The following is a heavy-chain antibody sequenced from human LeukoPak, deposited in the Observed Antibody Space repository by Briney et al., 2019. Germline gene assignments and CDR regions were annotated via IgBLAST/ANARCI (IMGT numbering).Heavy chain of an antibody. CDR3: ARDQVAVAGTWGYDY. CDR1: GYTFTGYY. Sequence: ASVKVSCKASGYTFTGYYMHWVRQAPGQGLEWMGWINPNSGGTNYARKFQGRVTMTRDTSISTAYMELSRLRSDDTAVYYCARDQVAVAGTWGYDYWGQGTLVTVSS. V-gene: IGHV1-2*02. J-gene: IGHJ4*02. CDR2: INPNSGGT. D-gene: IGHD6-19*01.